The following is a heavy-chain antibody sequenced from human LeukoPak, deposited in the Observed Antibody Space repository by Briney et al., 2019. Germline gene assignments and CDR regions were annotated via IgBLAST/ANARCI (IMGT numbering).Heavy chain of an antibody. CDR3: AKGGYSSSYGGPDY. J-gene: IGHJ4*02. Sequence: PGGSLRLSCAASGFTFDDYTMHWVRQAPGKGLEWVSLISWDGGSTYYADSVKGRFTISRDNSKNSLYLQMNSLRTEDTALYYCAKGGYSSSYGGPDYWGQGTLVTVSS. CDR2: ISWDGGST. D-gene: IGHD6-6*01. V-gene: IGHV3-43*01. CDR1: GFTFDDYT.